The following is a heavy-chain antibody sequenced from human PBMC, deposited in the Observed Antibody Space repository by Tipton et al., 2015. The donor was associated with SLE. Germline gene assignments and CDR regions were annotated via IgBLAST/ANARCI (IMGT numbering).Heavy chain of an antibody. D-gene: IGHD6-13*01. CDR2: IYYSGST. J-gene: IGHJ4*02. CDR3: AREDPSSSWYGFDY. Sequence: TLSLTCTVSGGSIGSGSYYWNWIRQLPGKGLEWIGYIYYSGSTYYNPSLRSRVTISLDTSRNQFSLTLTSVTAADTAVYHCAREDPSSSWYGFDYWGQGTLVTVSS. V-gene: IGHV4-31*03. CDR1: GGSIGSGSYY.